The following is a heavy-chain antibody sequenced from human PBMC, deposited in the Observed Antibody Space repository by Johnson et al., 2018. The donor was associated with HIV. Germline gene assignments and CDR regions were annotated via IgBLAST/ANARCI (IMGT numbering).Heavy chain of an antibody. CDR2: ISYHDGNNK. CDR3: ARSRRRDSTMRVVVARRGSDDAFDI. CDR1: GFTFSSYA. J-gene: IGHJ3*02. Sequence: VQVVESGGGVVQPGRSLRLSCAASGFTFSSYAMNWVRQAPGKGLEWVAVISYHDGNNKYYADSVKGRFTISRDNAKNYLYLQMNSRRAEDTALYYCARSRRRDSTMRVVVARRGSDDAFDIWGQGTMVTVSS. D-gene: IGHD3-22*01. V-gene: IGHV3-30-3*01.